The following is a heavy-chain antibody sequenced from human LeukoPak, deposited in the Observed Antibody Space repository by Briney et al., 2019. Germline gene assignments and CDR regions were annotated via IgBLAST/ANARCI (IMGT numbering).Heavy chain of an antibody. V-gene: IGHV4-38-2*02. Sequence: SETLSLTCIVSGYSISSGYYWGWIRPSPGKGLEWIGSIYHSGRTYYNPSLKSRVTISVDTSKNQFSLNLSSVTAADTAVYYCTGKYYYDTSGYYYADYWGQGTLVTVSS. CDR1: GYSISSGYY. D-gene: IGHD3-22*01. J-gene: IGHJ4*02. CDR3: TGKYYYDTSGYYYADY. CDR2: IYHSGRT.